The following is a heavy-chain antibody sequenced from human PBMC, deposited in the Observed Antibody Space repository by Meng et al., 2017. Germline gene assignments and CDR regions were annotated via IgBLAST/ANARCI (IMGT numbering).Heavy chain of an antibody. CDR2: INHSGST. V-gene: IGHV4-34*01. J-gene: IGHJ4*02. Sequence: VHLQQGGAGLLEPSETLSLTCAVYGGSFSGYYWSWIRQPPGKGLEWIGEINHSGSTNYNPSLKSRVTISVDTSKNQFSLKLSSVTAADTAVYYCAGITMSRAGDYWGQGTLVTVSS. CDR1: GGSFSGYY. D-gene: IGHD3-22*01. CDR3: AGITMSRAGDY.